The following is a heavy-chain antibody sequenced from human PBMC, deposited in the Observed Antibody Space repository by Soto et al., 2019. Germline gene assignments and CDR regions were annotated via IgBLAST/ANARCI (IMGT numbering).Heavy chain of an antibody. CDR3: AKVQAPLRYFEGLLGFDFYDY. J-gene: IGHJ4*02. CDR2: ISGSGGST. Sequence: PWGYLRLSCAAYGFTCSSYAMSWFRQVPGKGLEWVSAISGSGGSTYYADSVKGRFTISRDNSKNTLYLQMNSLRAEDTAVYYCAKVQAPLRYFEGLLGFDFYDYRGQGT. V-gene: IGHV3-23*01. CDR1: GFTCSSYA. D-gene: IGHD3-9*01.